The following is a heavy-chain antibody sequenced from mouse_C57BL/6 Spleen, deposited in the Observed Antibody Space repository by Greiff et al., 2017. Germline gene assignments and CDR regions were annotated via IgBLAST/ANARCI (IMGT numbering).Heavy chain of an antibody. CDR1: GFTFSDYY. CDR3: ARADHYYAMDY. V-gene: IGHV5-16*01. Sequence: EVQVVESEGGLVQPGSSMKLSCTASGFTFSDYYMAWVRQVPEKGLEWVANINYDGSSTYYLDSLKSRFIISRDNAKNILYLQMSSLKSEDTATYYCARADHYYAMDYWGQGTSVTVSS. J-gene: IGHJ4*01. CDR2: INYDGSST.